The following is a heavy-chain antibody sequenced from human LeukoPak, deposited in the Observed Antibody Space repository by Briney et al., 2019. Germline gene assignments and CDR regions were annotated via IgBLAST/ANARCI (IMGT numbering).Heavy chain of an antibody. CDR1: GYTFTDYY. J-gene: IGHJ4*02. D-gene: IGHD2-2*01. V-gene: IGHV1-2*02. CDR3: ARANFLYCSSTTCLFDY. CDR2: INPNDGDT. Sequence: GASVKVSCKASGYTFTDYYMHWVRQAPGQGFEWMGWINPNDGDTNYAQKFQGRATMTRDTSISTAHMEVSRLRSDDTAVYYCARANFLYCSSTTCLFDYWGQGTLVTVPS.